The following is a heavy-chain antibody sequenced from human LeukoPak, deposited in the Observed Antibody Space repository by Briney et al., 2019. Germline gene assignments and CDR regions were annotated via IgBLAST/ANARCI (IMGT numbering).Heavy chain of an antibody. D-gene: IGHD3-9*01. CDR2: MNPNSGNT. CDR1: GYTFTSYD. Sequence: ASVKVSCKASGYTFTSYDINWVRQATGQGLEWMGWMNPNSGNTGYAQKFQGRVTMTRNTSISTAYMELNSLRSEDTAVYYCARALQYYDILTGYYKGYYYYYMDVWGKGTTVTVSS. J-gene: IGHJ6*03. CDR3: ARALQYYDILTGYYKGYYYYYMDV. V-gene: IGHV1-8*01.